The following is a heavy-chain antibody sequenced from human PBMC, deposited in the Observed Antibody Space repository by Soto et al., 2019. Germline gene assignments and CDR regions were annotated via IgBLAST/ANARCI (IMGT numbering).Heavy chain of an antibody. Sequence: QVQLVQSGAEVKKPGASVKVSCKASGYTFSDHDINWVRQASGQGPEWLGWMNPNSGDTGYAQNFQDRVTMTRDTSKRTAYMELSSLRSEDPAVYYCARVGGNWNDDYFDYWGQGTLVTVSS. D-gene: IGHD1-1*01. CDR2: MNPNSGDT. J-gene: IGHJ4*02. V-gene: IGHV1-8*01. CDR1: GYTFSDHD. CDR3: ARVGGNWNDDYFDY.